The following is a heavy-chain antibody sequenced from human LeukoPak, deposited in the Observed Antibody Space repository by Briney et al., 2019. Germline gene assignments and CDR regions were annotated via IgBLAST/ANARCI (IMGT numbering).Heavy chain of an antibody. V-gene: IGHV1-18*01. J-gene: IGHJ4*02. CDR1: GYTFTSYG. Sequence: GASVKVSCKASGYTFTSYGLSWVRQAPGQGLECMGWISAYNGNTNYAQKLQGRLTMTTDTSTSTAYMELRSLRSDDTAVYYCARLQLGHDTFDYWGQGTLVTVSS. D-gene: IGHD5-24*01. CDR3: ARLQLGHDTFDY. CDR2: ISAYNGNT.